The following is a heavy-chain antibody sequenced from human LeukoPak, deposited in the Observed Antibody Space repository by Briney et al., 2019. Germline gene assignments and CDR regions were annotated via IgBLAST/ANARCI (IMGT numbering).Heavy chain of an antibody. CDR3: ARALLLVAATPDY. Sequence: GGSLRLSCAASGFTFSSYAMHWVRQAPGKGREWVAVISYDGSNKYYAASVKGRFTISRDNSTNTQSLKMNSMRVEDTAVYYCARALLLVAATPDYWGQGTLVTVSS. V-gene: IGHV3-30-3*01. CDR2: ISYDGSNK. D-gene: IGHD2-15*01. CDR1: GFTFSSYA. J-gene: IGHJ4*02.